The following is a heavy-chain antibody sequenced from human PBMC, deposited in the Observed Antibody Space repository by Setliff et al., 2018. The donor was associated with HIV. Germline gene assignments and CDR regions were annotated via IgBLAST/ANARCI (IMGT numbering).Heavy chain of an antibody. CDR1: GYSLTSYS. CDR2: INCNAGNP. CDR3: TRDHTPPPNYDFWSGQLDLRNIFYYMDA. V-gene: IGHV7-4-1*01. Sequence: GASVKVSCKASGYSLTSYSINWVRQAPGQGLEWMGCINCNAGNPTYAHGFTGRFVFSVDTPVSTAYLQIFSLKAEDTAVYYCTRDHTPPPNYDFWSGQLDLRNIFYYMDAWGTGSPVTVSS. J-gene: IGHJ6*03. D-gene: IGHD3-3*01.